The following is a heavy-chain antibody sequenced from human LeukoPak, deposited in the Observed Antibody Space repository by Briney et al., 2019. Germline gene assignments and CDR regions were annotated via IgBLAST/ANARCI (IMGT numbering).Heavy chain of an antibody. D-gene: IGHD4-17*01. V-gene: IGHV4-31*11. CDR3: ARDSTVYGDYIF. CDR2: IYYSGST. CDR1: GGSISSGGYY. J-gene: IGHJ4*02. Sequence: SETLSLTCAVSGGSISSGGYYWSWIRQHPGKGLEWIGYIYYSGSTYYNPSLKSRVTISVDTSKNQFSLELSSVTAADTAVYYCARDSTVYGDYIFWGQGTLVTVSS.